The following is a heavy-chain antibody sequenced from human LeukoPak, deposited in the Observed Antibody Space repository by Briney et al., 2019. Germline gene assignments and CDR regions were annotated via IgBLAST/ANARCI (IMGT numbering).Heavy chain of an antibody. D-gene: IGHD6-6*01. CDR2: IYHSGST. Sequence: PSETLSLTCTVSGGSINSNNYYWGWIRQPPGKGLEWIGYIYHSGSTYYNPSLKSRVTISVDRSKNQFSLKLSSVTAADTAVYYCAGTSIAARRANAFDIWGQGTMVTVSS. CDR3: AGTSIAARRANAFDI. CDR1: GGSINSNNYY. V-gene: IGHV4-30-2*01. J-gene: IGHJ3*02.